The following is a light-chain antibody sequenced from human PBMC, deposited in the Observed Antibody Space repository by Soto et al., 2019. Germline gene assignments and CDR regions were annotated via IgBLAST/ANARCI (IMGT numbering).Light chain of an antibody. CDR2: GAS. CDR1: QSVSSSY. V-gene: IGKV3-20*01. J-gene: IGKJ1*01. CDR3: QQYGSSGT. Sequence: EIVMTQSPSTLSVSPGERATLSCRASQSVSSSYLAWYQQRPGQAPRLLIYGASSRAPGIPDRFSGSGSGTDFTLTISILEPEDSAVYYCQQYGSSGTFGQGTKVDI.